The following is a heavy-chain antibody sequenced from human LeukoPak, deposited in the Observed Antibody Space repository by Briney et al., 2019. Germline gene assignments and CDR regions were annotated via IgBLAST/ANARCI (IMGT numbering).Heavy chain of an antibody. Sequence: PGGSLRLSCAASGFTFSSYGMHWVRQAPGKGLEWVAVISYDGSNKYYADSVKGRFTTSRDNSKNTLYLQMNSLRAEDTAVYYCAKVVVTAISPYDAFDIWGQGTMVTVSS. D-gene: IGHD2-21*02. CDR1: GFTFSSYG. V-gene: IGHV3-30*18. CDR2: ISYDGSNK. CDR3: AKVVVTAISPYDAFDI. J-gene: IGHJ3*02.